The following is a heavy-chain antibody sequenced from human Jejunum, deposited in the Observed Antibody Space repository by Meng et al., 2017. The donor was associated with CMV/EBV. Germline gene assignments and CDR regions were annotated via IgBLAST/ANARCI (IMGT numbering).Heavy chain of an antibody. J-gene: IGHJ4*02. V-gene: IGHV3-48*03. Sequence: FTFSSYEMNWVRQMPGKGLEWISYISASTTAIYYADSVKGRFTISRDNVKNSLYLLMESLRADDTAIYYCVRGGSSATLKYFDYWGQGALVTRLL. CDR3: VRGGSSATLKYFDY. CDR2: ISASTTAI. D-gene: IGHD2/OR15-2a*01. CDR1: FTFSSYE.